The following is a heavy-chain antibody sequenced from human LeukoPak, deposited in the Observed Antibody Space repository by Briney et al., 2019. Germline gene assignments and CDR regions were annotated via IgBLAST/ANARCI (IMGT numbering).Heavy chain of an antibody. CDR2: INPSGGST. V-gene: IGHV1-46*01. D-gene: IGHD1-1*01. CDR1: GYIFTGSY. CDR3: ARRAQVERRHSQFDY. J-gene: IGHJ4*02. Sequence: ASVKVSCKASGYIFTGSYIHWVRQAPGQGLEWMGMINPSGGSTGYAQKFQGRVTMTRDMSTSTVYMELSSLRSEDTAVFYCARRAQVERRHSQFDYWGQGTLVTVSS.